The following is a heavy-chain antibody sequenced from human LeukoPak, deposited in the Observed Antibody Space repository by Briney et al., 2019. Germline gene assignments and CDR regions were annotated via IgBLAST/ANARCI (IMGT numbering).Heavy chain of an antibody. Sequence: GGSLRLSCAASGFTFSSYDMHRVRQATGKGLEWVSAIGTAGDTYYPGSVRGRFTISRENAKNSLYLQMNSLRAGDTAVYYCARGPYLYGSGSYPLDYWGQGTLVTVSS. CDR2: IGTAGDT. D-gene: IGHD3-10*01. CDR1: GFTFSSYD. J-gene: IGHJ4*02. CDR3: ARGPYLYGSGSYPLDY. V-gene: IGHV3-13*01.